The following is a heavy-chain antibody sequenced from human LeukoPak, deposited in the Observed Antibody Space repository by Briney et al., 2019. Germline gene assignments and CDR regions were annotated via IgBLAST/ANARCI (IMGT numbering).Heavy chain of an antibody. Sequence: PSETLSLTCAVYGGSFSGYYWSWIRQPPGKGLEWIGEINHSGSTNYNPSLKSRVTISVDTSKNQFSLKLSSVTAADTAVYYCARGLRRLLGAWDYWGQGTLVTVSS. CDR2: INHSGST. V-gene: IGHV4-34*01. CDR3: ARGLRRLLGAWDY. J-gene: IGHJ4*02. D-gene: IGHD1-26*01. CDR1: GGSFSGYY.